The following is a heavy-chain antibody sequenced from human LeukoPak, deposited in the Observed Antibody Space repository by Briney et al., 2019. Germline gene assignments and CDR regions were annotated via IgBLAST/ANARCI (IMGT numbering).Heavy chain of an antibody. CDR2: IYYSGST. CDR3: ARVSGYYDSSGYPYYFDY. V-gene: IGHV4-59*01. J-gene: IGHJ4*02. Sequence: SETLSLTCTVSGGSISSYYWSWIRQPPGKGLEWIGYIYYSGSTNYNPSLTSRVTISVDTSKNQFSLKLSSVTAADTAVYYCARVSGYYDSSGYPYYFDYWGQGTLVTVSS. CDR1: GGSISSYY. D-gene: IGHD3-22*01.